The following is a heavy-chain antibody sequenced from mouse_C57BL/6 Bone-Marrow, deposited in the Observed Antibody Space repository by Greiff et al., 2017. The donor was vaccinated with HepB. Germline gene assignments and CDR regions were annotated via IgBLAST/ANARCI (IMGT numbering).Heavy chain of an antibody. CDR3: ARDLGGNRYYYAMDY. Sequence: EVMLVESEGGLVQPGSSMKLSCTASGFTFSDYYMAWVRQVPEKGLEWVANINYDGSSTYYLDSLKSRFIISRDNAKNILYLQMSSLKSEDTATYYCARDLGGNRYYYAMDYWGQGTSVTVSS. J-gene: IGHJ4*01. V-gene: IGHV5-16*01. CDR2: INYDGSST. D-gene: IGHD2-1*01. CDR1: GFTFSDYY.